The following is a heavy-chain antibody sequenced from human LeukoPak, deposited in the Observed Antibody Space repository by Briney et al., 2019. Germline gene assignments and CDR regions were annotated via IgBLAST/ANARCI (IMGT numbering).Heavy chain of an antibody. J-gene: IGHJ4*02. Sequence: PSETLSLTCTVSGSSISGVYYWGWIRQPPGMGLEWIGSIYHSGSTNYNPSFKSRVTISADTSKNQFSLKLSSVTAADTAVYYCVRRGDGYPYYFDYWGQGTLVTVSS. D-gene: IGHD5-24*01. CDR3: VRRGDGYPYYFDY. CDR2: IYHSGST. V-gene: IGHV4-38-2*02. CDR1: GSSISGVYY.